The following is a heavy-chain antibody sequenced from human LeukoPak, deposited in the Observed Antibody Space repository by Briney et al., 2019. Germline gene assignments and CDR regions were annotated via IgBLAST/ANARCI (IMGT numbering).Heavy chain of an antibody. CDR3: ARDRRIAAAGGYNWFDP. D-gene: IGHD6-13*01. CDR1: GFTFSSYW. Sequence: GGSLRLSCGASGFTFSSYWMSWVRQAPGKGLEWVANIKQDGSEKYYVDSVKGRFTISRDNAKNSLYLQMNSLRAEDTALYHCARDRRIAAAGGYNWFDPWGQGTLVTVSS. J-gene: IGHJ5*02. CDR2: IKQDGSEK. V-gene: IGHV3-7*03.